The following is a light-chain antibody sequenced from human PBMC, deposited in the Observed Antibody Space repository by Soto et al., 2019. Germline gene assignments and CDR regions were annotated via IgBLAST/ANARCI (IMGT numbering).Light chain of an antibody. J-gene: IGKJ1*01. CDR1: QSISNNY. V-gene: IGKV3-20*01. Sequence: EIVLTQSPGTLSLSPVERVTLSFRASQSISNNYLAWYQQKPGQAPRLLIYGASNRATGIPDRFSGSGSGTDFTLTISRLEPEDFAVYYCQQYGSSGTFGQGTKVDIK. CDR3: QQYGSSGT. CDR2: GAS.